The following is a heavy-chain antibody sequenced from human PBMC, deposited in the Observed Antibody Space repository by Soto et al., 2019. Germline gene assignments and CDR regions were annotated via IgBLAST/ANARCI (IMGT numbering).Heavy chain of an antibody. Sequence: PSETQSLTFTDANGSVXSDYWSLKRQPPGKGLEWIGYIYYSGSTNYNPSLKSRVTISVDTSKNQFSLKLSSVTAADTAVYYCARGGDIVVVPAATFDYWGQGTLVTVSS. D-gene: IGHD2-2*01. CDR3: ARGGDIVVVPAATFDY. J-gene: IGHJ4*02. CDR2: IYYSGST. V-gene: IGHV4-59*02. CDR1: NGSVXSDY.